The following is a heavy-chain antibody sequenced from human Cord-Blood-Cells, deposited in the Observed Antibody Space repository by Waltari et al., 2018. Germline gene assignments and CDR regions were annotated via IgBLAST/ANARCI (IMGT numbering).Heavy chain of an antibody. CDR2: IPYEGSNK. CDR1: GFTFSSYA. V-gene: IGHV3-30-3*01. Sequence: QVQLVESGGGVVQPGRSLRLSCAASGFTFSSYAMHWVRQASGQGLEWVAVIPYEGSNKYYADSLKGRFTISRYNSKNTLYLQMNSLRAEDTAVDYCSSIAARDFGYWGQGTLVTVSS. D-gene: IGHD6-6*01. J-gene: IGHJ4*02. CDR3: SSIAARDFGY.